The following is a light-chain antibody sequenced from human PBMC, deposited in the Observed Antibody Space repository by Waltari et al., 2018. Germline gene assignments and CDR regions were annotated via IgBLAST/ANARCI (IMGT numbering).Light chain of an antibody. CDR1: QSISSW. Sequence: DIQMTQSPSTLSASVGDRVTITCRASQSISSWLAWYQQKPGTAPKLLIYKAASVESGVPSRFSGSGSGTEFTLTISSLQPDDFATYYCQQYKSYSWTFGQGTKVEIK. J-gene: IGKJ1*01. V-gene: IGKV1-5*03. CDR3: QQYKSYSWT. CDR2: KAA.